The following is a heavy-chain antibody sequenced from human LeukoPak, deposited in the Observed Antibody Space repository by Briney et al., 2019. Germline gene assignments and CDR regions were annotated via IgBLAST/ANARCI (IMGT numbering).Heavy chain of an antibody. CDR3: ARDNQQLAFYF. CDR2: INHSGST. D-gene: IGHD6-13*01. Sequence: SETLSLTCTVSGGSISSSSYYWGWIRQPPGKGLEWIGEINHSGSTNYNPSLKSRVTMSVDTSKNQFSLKLSSVTAADAAVYYCARDNQQLAFYFWGQGTLVTVSS. J-gene: IGHJ4*02. V-gene: IGHV4-39*07. CDR1: GGSISSSSYY.